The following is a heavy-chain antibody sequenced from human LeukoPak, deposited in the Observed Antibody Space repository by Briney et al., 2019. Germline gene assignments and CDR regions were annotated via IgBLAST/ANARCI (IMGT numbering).Heavy chain of an antibody. D-gene: IGHD2-15*01. J-gene: IGHJ4*02. CDR3: ARGGGYCSGGSCHIDY. CDR1: GGSFSGYY. V-gene: IGHV4-59*01. Sequence: SETLSLTCAVYGGSFSGYYWSWIRQPPGKGLEWIGYIYYSGSTNYNPSLKSRVTISVDTSKNQFSLKLSSVTAADTAVYYCARGGGYCSGGSCHIDYWGQGTLVTVSS. CDR2: IYYSGST.